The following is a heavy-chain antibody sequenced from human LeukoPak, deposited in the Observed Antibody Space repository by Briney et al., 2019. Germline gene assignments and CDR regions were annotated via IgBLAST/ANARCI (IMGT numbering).Heavy chain of an antibody. Sequence: SETLSLTCTVSGGSISSSSYYWGWIRQPPGKGLEWIGEINHSGSTNYNPSLKSRVTISVDTSKNQFSLKLSSVTAADTAVYYCARGRRDGYNSYYFDYWGQGTLVTVSS. V-gene: IGHV4-39*07. CDR1: GGSISSSSYY. J-gene: IGHJ4*02. CDR2: INHSGST. CDR3: ARGRRDGYNSYYFDY. D-gene: IGHD5-24*01.